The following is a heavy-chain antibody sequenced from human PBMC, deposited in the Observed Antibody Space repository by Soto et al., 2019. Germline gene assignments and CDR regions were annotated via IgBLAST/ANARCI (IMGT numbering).Heavy chain of an antibody. Sequence: QVQLQESGPGLAKSSGTLSLTCAVSGASIGDTYWWSWVRQPPGKGLERIGEIYEYGRTHYNASLKSRVPISVDTSRIQFTLQLRSLTAADTAVYYCARDSFSTSSYNFLDPWGQGALVTVS. V-gene: IGHV4-4*02. CDR1: GASIGDTYW. CDR2: IYEYGRT. CDR3: ARDSFSTSSYNFLDP. D-gene: IGHD6-6*01. J-gene: IGHJ5*02.